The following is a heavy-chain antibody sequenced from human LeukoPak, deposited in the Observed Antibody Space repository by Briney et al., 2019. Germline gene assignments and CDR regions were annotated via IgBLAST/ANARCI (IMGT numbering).Heavy chain of an antibody. CDR3: TFPRLSFLNYFES. CDR1: GGTFSYYA. D-gene: IGHD2/OR15-2a*01. J-gene: IGHJ4*02. Sequence: ASVKVSCKASGGTFSYYAISWVRQAPGKGLEWMGGFDPEDNSIIYAQKFQGRVAMSEDTSRDTTFMELNSLTSDDTAIYYCTFPRLSFLNYFESWGQGTLVTVSS. CDR2: FDPEDNSI. V-gene: IGHV1-24*01.